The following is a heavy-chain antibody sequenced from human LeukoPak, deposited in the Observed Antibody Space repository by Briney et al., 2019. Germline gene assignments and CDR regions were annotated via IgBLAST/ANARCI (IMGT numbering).Heavy chain of an antibody. Sequence: GRSLRLSCAASGFTFYDYAMHWVRQAPGKVLQWVSGISWNSGSIGYADSVKGRFTISRDNAKNSLYLQMNSLRAEDTALYYCAKAVSGGRFDYWGQGTLVTVSS. CDR1: GFTFYDYA. J-gene: IGHJ4*02. CDR2: ISWNSGSI. CDR3: AKAVSGGRFDY. D-gene: IGHD6-19*01. V-gene: IGHV3-9*01.